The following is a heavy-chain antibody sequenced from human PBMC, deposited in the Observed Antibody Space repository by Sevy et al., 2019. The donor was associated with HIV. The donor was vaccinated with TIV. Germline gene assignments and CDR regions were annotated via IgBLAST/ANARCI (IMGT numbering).Heavy chain of an antibody. J-gene: IGHJ4*02. V-gene: IGHV3-7*01. CDR2: IKEDGSEK. CDR1: GFIFSTYW. D-gene: IGHD1-26*01. Sequence: GGSLRLSCAASGFIFSTYWMSWVRHAPGKGLEWVANIKEDGSEKCYVVSVKGRFTISRDNAKNSLYLQMSSLRAEDTAVYYCARGGKYPGYWGQGTLVTVSS. CDR3: ARGGKYPGY.